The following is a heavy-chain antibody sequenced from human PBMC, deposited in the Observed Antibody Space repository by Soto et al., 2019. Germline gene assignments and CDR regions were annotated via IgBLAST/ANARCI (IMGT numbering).Heavy chain of an antibody. J-gene: IGHJ4*01. V-gene: IGHV4-34*01. Sequence: SETLSLTCAVYGGSFSAYYWSWIRQPPGKGLEWIGEINHSGGTSYNPSLKSRVTISVDTSKSQFSLKASDSAIYYCATWRGSSWFDYWGQGAQVTVSS. D-gene: IGHD6-13*01. CDR3: SSWFDY. CDR1: GGSFSAYY. CDR2: INHSGGT.